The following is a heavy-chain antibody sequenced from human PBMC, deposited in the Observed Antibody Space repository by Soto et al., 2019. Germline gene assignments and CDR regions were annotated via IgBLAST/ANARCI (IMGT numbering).Heavy chain of an antibody. CDR2: IIPIFGTA. CDR3: AFGVVIIWSAPGYYYYYGMDV. V-gene: IGHV1-69*13. J-gene: IGHJ6*02. D-gene: IGHD3-3*01. CDR1: GGTFSSYA. Sequence: SVKVSCKASGGTFSSYAISWVRQAPGQGLEWMGGIIPIFGTANYAQKFQGRVTITADESTSTAYMELSSLRSEDTAVYYCAFGVVIIWSAPGYYYYYGMDVWGQGTTVTVSS.